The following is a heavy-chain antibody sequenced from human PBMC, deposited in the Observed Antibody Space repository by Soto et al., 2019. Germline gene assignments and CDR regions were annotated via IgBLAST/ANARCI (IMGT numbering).Heavy chain of an antibody. CDR3: AREAEGYCSGGSCYWYSFDY. CDR1: GGSISSGGYS. J-gene: IGHJ4*02. V-gene: IGHV4-30-2*01. CDR2: IYHSGST. D-gene: IGHD2-15*01. Sequence: QLQLQESGSGLVKASQTLSLTCAVSGGSISSGGYSWTWIRQPPGKGLEWIGYIYHSGSTYYNPSLKSRVTMSLDRSKNQFSLKLRSVTAADTAVYYCAREAEGYCSGGSCYWYSFDYWGQGTLVTVSS.